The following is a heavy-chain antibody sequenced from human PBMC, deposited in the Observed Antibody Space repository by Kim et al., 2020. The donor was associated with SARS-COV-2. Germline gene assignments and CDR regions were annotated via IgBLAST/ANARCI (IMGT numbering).Heavy chain of an antibody. CDR3: ARGFYDPGSYYVMDV. J-gene: IGHJ6*02. V-gene: IGHV3-48*02. CDR2: ISSTSSII. CDR1: GFIFNNYN. Sequence: GGSLRLSCAASGFIFNNYNMNWVRQTPGKGLDPVSYISSTSSIIYYAESVKGRFTISRDNAYNSLYLQMNSLIDEDTAVFYCARGFYDPGSYYVMDVWG. D-gene: IGHD3-16*01.